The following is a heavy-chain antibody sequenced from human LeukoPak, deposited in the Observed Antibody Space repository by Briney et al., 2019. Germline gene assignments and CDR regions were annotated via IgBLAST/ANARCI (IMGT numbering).Heavy chain of an antibody. CDR2: ISSSGSTI. CDR3: ARRVRDYYDSSGSLDY. D-gene: IGHD3-22*01. V-gene: IGHV3-11*04. CDR1: GFTFSDYH. Sequence: GGSLRLSCAASGFTFSDYHMSWIRQAPGKGLEWVSYISSSGSTIYYADSVKGRFTISRDNAKNSLYLQMNSLRAEDTAVYYCARRVRDYYDSSGSLDYWGQGTLVTVSS. J-gene: IGHJ4*02.